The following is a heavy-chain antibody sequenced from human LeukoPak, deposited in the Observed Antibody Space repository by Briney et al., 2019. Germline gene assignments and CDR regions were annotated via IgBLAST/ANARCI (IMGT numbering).Heavy chain of an antibody. CDR3: AKHGGDTSGSLNY. V-gene: IGHV3-23*01. CDR2: ISGSGGST. CDR1: GFTFTNYG. D-gene: IGHD5-18*01. J-gene: IGHJ4*02. Sequence: GGSLRLSCAASGFTFTNYGMTWVRQAPGKGLEWVSGISGSGGSTYYADSVKGRFTISRDNSKNTLYLQMNSLRAEDTAVYYCAKHGGDTSGSLNYWGQGTLVTVSS.